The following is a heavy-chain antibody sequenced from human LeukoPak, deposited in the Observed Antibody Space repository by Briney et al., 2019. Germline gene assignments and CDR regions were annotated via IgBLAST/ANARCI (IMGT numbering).Heavy chain of an antibody. Sequence: SETLSLTCAVYGGSFSGYYWSWIRQPPGKGLEWIGEINHSGSTNYNPSLKSRVTISVDTSKNQFSLKLSSVTAADTAVYYCARGMVPIFGVVIIGFDYWGQGTLVTVSS. V-gene: IGHV4-34*01. CDR3: ARGMVPIFGVVIIGFDY. D-gene: IGHD3-3*01. CDR2: INHSGST. CDR1: GGSFSGYY. J-gene: IGHJ4*02.